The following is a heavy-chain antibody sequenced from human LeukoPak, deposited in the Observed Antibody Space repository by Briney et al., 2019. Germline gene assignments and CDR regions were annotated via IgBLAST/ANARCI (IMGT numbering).Heavy chain of an antibody. D-gene: IGHD5-18*01. CDR2: INPNSGGT. CDR1: GYTFTGYY. J-gene: IGHJ5*02. Sequence: ASVKVSCKASGYTFTGYYMHWVRQAPGQGLEWMGWINPNSGGTNYAQEFQGRVTMTRDTSISTAYMELSRLRSDDTAVYYCARESGYSYGYVGWFDPWGQGTLVTVSS. CDR3: ARESGYSYGYVGWFDP. V-gene: IGHV1-2*02.